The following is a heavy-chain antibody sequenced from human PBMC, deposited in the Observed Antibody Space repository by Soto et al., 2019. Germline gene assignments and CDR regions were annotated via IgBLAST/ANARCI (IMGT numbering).Heavy chain of an antibody. CDR2: ISWNGGSI. J-gene: IGHJ4*02. CDR3: AKAMGPGWLARFDS. CDR1: GFSFDNYA. Sequence: PGGSLRLSCAASGFSFDNYAMHWVRQPPGKGLEWVSGISWNGGSIGYADSLKGRFTISRDNAETSLFLQMNNLRVEDTAFYYCAKAMGPGWLARFDSWGQGTLVTVSS. V-gene: IGHV3-9*01. D-gene: IGHD6-19*01.